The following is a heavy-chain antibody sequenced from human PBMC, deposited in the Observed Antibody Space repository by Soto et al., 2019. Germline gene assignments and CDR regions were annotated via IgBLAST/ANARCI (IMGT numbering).Heavy chain of an antibody. J-gene: IGHJ4*02. V-gene: IGHV1-18*04. CDR2: ISAYNGNT. D-gene: IGHD4-4*01. CDR1: GYTFTSYG. CDR3: ARGHDYSNPSTNFDY. Sequence: KQPTASGKVSCKASGYTFTSYGIGWVRQAPGQGLEWMGWISAYNGNTXYAQKLQCRVTITTHPYPRTAYMGLRCVRYDDTAVYYCARGHDYSNPSTNFDYWGQGTLVTVSS.